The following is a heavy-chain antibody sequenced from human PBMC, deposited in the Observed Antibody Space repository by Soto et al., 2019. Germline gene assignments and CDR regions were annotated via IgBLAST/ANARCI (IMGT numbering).Heavy chain of an antibody. CDR1: GASIRNFY. Sequence: QVHLQESGPGLLKPSETMSLTCTASGASIRNFYWNWVRQFPGKGLEWIGHIYNGERTNYNPSLKSRVTISVDTSMNQFSLKLSSVTVADTAVYYCAQTTGWPGFDYWGQGTLVAVSS. CDR3: AQTTGWPGFDY. J-gene: IGHJ4*02. CDR2: IYNGERT. D-gene: IGHD6-19*01. V-gene: IGHV4-59*01.